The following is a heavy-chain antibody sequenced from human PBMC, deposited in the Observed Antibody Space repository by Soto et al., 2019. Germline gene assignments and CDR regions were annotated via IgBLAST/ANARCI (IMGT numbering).Heavy chain of an antibody. CDR3: ARGREQLLDY. Sequence: TSETLSLTCAVYGGSFSGYYWSWIRQPPGKGLEWIGEINHSGSTNYNPSLKSRVTISVDTSKSQFSLKLSSVTAADTAVYYCARGREQLLDYWGQATLVTVSS. D-gene: IGHD5-18*01. CDR2: INHSGST. V-gene: IGHV4-34*01. J-gene: IGHJ4*02. CDR1: GGSFSGYY.